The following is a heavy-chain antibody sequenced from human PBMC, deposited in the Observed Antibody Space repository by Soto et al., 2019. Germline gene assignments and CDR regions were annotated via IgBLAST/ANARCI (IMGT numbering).Heavy chain of an antibody. D-gene: IGHD2-2*02. CDR1: GGSPSSGGYY. V-gene: IGHV4-31*03. J-gene: IGHJ4*02. CDR2: IYYSGST. CDR3: ARQPGYCSSTSCYSDGPFDY. Sequence: TPSLPRTLSGGSPSSGGYYWSWVRQHPRKGPGWIGYIYYSGSTYYNPSLKSRVTISVDTSKNQFSLKLSSVTAADTAVYYCARQPGYCSSTSCYSDGPFDYWGQGTLVTVSS.